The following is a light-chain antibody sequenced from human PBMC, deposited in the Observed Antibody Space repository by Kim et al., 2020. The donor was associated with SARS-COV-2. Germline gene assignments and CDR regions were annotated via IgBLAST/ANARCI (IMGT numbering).Light chain of an antibody. Sequence: SVSPGQTARIPCSGDVLAKKYARWFQQKPGQAPVLVIYKDSERPSGIPERFSGSSSGTTVTLTISGAQVEDEADYYCYSAADNNRVFGGGTQLTVL. CDR1: VLAKKY. V-gene: IGLV3-27*01. CDR2: KDS. J-gene: IGLJ3*02. CDR3: YSAADNNRV.